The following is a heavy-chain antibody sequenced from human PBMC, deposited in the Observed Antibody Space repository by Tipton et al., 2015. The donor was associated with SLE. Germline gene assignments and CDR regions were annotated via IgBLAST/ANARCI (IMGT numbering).Heavy chain of an antibody. Sequence: TLSLTCTVSGGSISSSSYYWGWIRQPPGKGLEWIGRIYTSGSTNYNPSLKSRVTISVDASKNQFSLKLSSVTAADTAVYYCARTGGYCSSTSCYGGWFDPWGQGTLVTVSS. J-gene: IGHJ5*02. V-gene: IGHV4-39*01. CDR3: ARTGGYCSSTSCYGGWFDP. CDR2: IYTSGST. CDR1: GGSISSSSYY. D-gene: IGHD2-2*01.